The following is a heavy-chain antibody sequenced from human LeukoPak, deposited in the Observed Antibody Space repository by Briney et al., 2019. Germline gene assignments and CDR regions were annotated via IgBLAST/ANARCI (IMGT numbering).Heavy chain of an antibody. Sequence: SETLSLTCTVSGGSISTYYWSWIRQSPEKGLEWIADISASGRTNYNPSLESRVTVSIDSSKNQFSLKLSSVTAADTSVFYCARSPHNSAWYEKWFDPWGQGTLVTVSS. J-gene: IGHJ5*02. D-gene: IGHD6-19*01. V-gene: IGHV4-4*08. CDR3: ARSPHNSAWYEKWFDP. CDR1: GGSISTYY. CDR2: ISASGRT.